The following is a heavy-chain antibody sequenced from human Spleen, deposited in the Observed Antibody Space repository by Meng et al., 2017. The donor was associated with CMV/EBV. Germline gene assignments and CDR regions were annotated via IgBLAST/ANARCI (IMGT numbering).Heavy chain of an antibody. V-gene: IGHV1-69*05. CDR2: IIPIYGTA. D-gene: IGHD4-17*01. Sequence: SCKASGGNFSSYAISWVRQAPGQGLEWMGGIIPIYGTANYAQKFLGRVTITTDESTTAAYMELSSLRSEDTAVYYCASTTTWGKYFDYWGQGTLVTVSS. J-gene: IGHJ4*02. CDR3: ASTTTWGKYFDY. CDR1: GGNFSSYA.